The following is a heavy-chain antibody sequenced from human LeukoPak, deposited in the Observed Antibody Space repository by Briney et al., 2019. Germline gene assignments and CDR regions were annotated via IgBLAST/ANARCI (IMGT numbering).Heavy chain of an antibody. V-gene: IGHV3-23*01. J-gene: IGHJ3*02. CDR3: AKVKGADIEVVVAASEPPDVFDI. CDR2: ISGSGGST. D-gene: IGHD2-15*01. Sequence: GGSLRLSCAASGFTFSSYAMSWVRQAPGKGLEWVSAISGSGGSTFYADSVKGRFTISRDNSKNTLYLQMNSLRAEDTAVYYCAKVKGADIEVVVAASEPPDVFDIWGQGTMVTVSS. CDR1: GFTFSSYA.